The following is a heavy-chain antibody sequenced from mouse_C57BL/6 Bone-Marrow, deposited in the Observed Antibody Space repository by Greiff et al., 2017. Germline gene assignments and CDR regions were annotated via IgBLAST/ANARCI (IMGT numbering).Heavy chain of an antibody. CDR2: ISSGGSYT. CDR3: ASAYYSNYETMDY. Sequence: DVMLVESGGDLVKPGGSLKLSCAASGFTFSSYGMSWVRQTPDKRLEWVATISSGGSYTYYPDSVKGRFTISRDNAKNTLYLQMSSLKSEDTAMYYCASAYYSNYETMDYWGQGTSVTVSS. J-gene: IGHJ4*01. D-gene: IGHD2-5*01. CDR1: GFTFSSYG. V-gene: IGHV5-6*02.